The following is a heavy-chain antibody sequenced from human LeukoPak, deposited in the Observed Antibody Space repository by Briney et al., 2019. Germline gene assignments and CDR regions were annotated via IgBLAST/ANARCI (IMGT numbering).Heavy chain of an antibody. CDR3: AKDQAGGDRDY. CDR2: ISASASST. D-gene: IGHD2-21*01. Sequence: GGSLRLSCAASGFTFSSCAMSWVRQAPGKGLEWVSTISASASSTYYADSVKGRFAISRDNSKNTLYLQMNSLRAEDTAVYYCAKDQAGGDRDYWGQGTLVTVSS. J-gene: IGHJ4*02. CDR1: GFTFSSCA. V-gene: IGHV3-23*01.